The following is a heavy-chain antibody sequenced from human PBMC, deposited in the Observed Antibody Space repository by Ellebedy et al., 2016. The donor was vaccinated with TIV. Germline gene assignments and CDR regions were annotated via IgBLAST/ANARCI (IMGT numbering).Heavy chain of an antibody. CDR2: IYYSGST. D-gene: IGHD6-19*01. Sequence: SETLSLTCTVSGGSISNYYWSWIRQPPGKGLEWIGYIYYSGSTNYNPSLKSRATISVDTSKNQFSLKLSSVTAADTAMYYCARTIAVAGTFSFDYWGQGTLVTVSS. CDR3: ARTIAVAGTFSFDY. CDR1: GGSISNYY. V-gene: IGHV4-59*01. J-gene: IGHJ4*02.